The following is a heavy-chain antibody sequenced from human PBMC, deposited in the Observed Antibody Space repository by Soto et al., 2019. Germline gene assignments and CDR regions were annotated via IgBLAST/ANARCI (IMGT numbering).Heavy chain of an antibody. Sequence: SETLSLTCAVSGGSISTSNWASWARQPPGRGLELIGEIYHSGNSNYNPSLKSRVNLSEDKSKKQISIKLNSVTAADTAVYYCAKRDPYIPEVPFDYWGQG. D-gene: IGHD2-21*01. CDR2: IYHSGNS. V-gene: IGHV4-4*02. J-gene: IGHJ4*02. CDR3: AKRDPYIPEVPFDY. CDR1: GGSISTSNW.